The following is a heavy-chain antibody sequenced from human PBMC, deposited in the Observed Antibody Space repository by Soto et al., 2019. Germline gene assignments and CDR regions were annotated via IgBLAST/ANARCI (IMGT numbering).Heavy chain of an antibody. J-gene: IGHJ4*02. V-gene: IGHV4-31*03. CDR3: ARDSYCSGGSCYSRGLDY. CDR1: GGSISSGGYY. CDR2: IYYSGST. Sequence: QVQLQESGPGLVKPSQTLSLTCTVSGGSISSGGYYWSWIRQHPGKGLEWIGYIYYSGSTYYNPSLKSRVTISVDTSKNQFSPKLSSVTAADTAVYYCARDSYCSGGSCYSRGLDYWGQGTLVTVSS. D-gene: IGHD2-15*01.